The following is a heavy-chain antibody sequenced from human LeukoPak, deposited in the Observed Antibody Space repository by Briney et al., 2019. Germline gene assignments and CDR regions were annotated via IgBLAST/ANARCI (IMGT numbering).Heavy chain of an antibody. Sequence: ASVKVSCKASGYTFTSYDINWVRQATGQGLEWMGWMNPNSGNTGYAQKFQGRVTMTRNTSISTAYMELSSLRSEDTAVYYCARDWSSGWPYAFDIWGQGTMVTVSS. V-gene: IGHV1-8*01. CDR3: ARDWSSGWPYAFDI. J-gene: IGHJ3*02. CDR2: MNPNSGNT. D-gene: IGHD6-19*01. CDR1: GYTFTSYD.